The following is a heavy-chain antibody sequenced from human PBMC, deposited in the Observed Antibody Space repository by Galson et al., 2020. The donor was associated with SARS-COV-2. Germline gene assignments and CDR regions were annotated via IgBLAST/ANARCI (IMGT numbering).Heavy chain of an antibody. J-gene: IGHJ5*02. CDR3: ARLPRGGTWFDP. D-gene: IGHD1-1*01. CDR2: IYYSGST. CDR1: GGSISSSSYY. V-gene: IGHV4-39*01. Sequence: SETLSLTCTVSGGSISSSSYYWGWIRQPPGKGLEWIGSIYYSGSTYYNPSLKSRVTISVDTSKNQFSLKLSSVTAADTAVYYCARLPRGGTWFDPWGQGTLVTVSS.